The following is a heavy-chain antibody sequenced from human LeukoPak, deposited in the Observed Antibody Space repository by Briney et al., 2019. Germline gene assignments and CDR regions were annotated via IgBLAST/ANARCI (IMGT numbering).Heavy chain of an antibody. Sequence: KPSETLSLTCTVSGGSISSYYWSWIRQPPGKGLEWIGYIYYSGSTNYNPSLKSRVTISVDTSKNQFSLKLSSVTAADTAVYYCARSTTVTDAFDIWGQGTMVTVSS. V-gene: IGHV4-59*12. CDR2: IYYSGST. CDR1: GGSISSYY. D-gene: IGHD4-17*01. J-gene: IGHJ3*02. CDR3: ARSTTVTDAFDI.